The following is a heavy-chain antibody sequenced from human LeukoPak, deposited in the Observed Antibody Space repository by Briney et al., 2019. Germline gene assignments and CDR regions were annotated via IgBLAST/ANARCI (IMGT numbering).Heavy chain of an antibody. CDR2: VSSRGYV. J-gene: IGHJ5*02. Sequence: PGESLRLSCVASKFTFSTYSMSWVRQAPGKGLEWVSSVSSRGYVSYADSVKGRFTISRDNANISLYLQMNSLRIEDTAVYYCARGIEDSRLQPVSQWYDPWGQGTLVSISS. V-gene: IGHV3-21*01. CDR3: ARGIEDSRLQPVSQWYDP. CDR1: KFTFSTYS. D-gene: IGHD4-11*01.